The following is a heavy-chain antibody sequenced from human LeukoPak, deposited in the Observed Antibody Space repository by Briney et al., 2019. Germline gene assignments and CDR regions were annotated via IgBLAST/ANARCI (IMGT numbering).Heavy chain of an antibody. CDR2: ITGGGDYI. CDR1: GFTFNTFN. D-gene: IGHD3-9*01. V-gene: IGHV3-21*01. J-gene: IGHJ4*02. CDR3: ARGHYDVLAASYKWTPDY. Sequence: GGSLRLSCAASGFTFNTFNMNWVRQAPGKGLEWVSSITGGGDYIYYADSVKGRFTTSRDNAKNSLSLQLNSLRVEDTAVYYCARGHYDVLAASYKWTPDYWGQGTLVTVSS.